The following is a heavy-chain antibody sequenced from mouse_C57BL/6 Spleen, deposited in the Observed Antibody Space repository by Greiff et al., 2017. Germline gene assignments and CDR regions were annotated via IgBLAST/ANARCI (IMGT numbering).Heavy chain of an antibody. V-gene: IGHV1-42*01. J-gene: IGHJ1*03. D-gene: IGHD1-1*01. Sequence: VQLQQSGPELVKPGASVKISCKASGYSFTGYYMNWVKQSPEKSLEWLGEINPSTGGTTYNQKFKAKATLTVDKSSSTAYMQRKSLTSEDSAVYYCASNYGSSGWYFDIWGTGATVTVSS. CDR1: GYSFTGYY. CDR2: INPSTGGT. CDR3: ASNYGSSGWYFDI.